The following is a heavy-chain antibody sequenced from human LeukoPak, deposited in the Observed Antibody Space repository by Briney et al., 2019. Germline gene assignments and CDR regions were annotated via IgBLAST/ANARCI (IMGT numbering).Heavy chain of an antibody. CDR1: GFMFSDYS. D-gene: IGHD2-8*01. CDR2: ISSNSKYT. V-gene: IGHV3-11*05. J-gene: IGHJ4*02. CDR3: ARDNGNKYYFDY. Sequence: GGSLRLSCAASGFMFSDYSMSWIRQAPRKELEWISYISSNSKYTKYADSVKGRFTISRDNAKKSVYLQMNSLRAEDTAVYYCARDNGNKYYFDYWGQGTLVTVSS.